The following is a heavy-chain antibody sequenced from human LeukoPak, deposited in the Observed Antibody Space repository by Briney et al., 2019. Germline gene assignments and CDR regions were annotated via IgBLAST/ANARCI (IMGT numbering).Heavy chain of an antibody. D-gene: IGHD1-26*01. Sequence: PGGSLRLSFTVSGFTVSNNYMSWVRQAPGKGLEWVSVIYGGRNNTVYADSVKGRFTISRDNSKNTLYLQMNSLRAEDTAVYYCARDESVYYHTYLDYWGQGTLVTVSS. J-gene: IGHJ4*02. CDR1: GFTVSNNY. CDR3: ARDESVYYHTYLDY. V-gene: IGHV3-66*02. CDR2: IYGGRNNT.